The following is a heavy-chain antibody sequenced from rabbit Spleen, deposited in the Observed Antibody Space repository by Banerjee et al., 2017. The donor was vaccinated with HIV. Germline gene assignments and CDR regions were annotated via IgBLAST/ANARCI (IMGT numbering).Heavy chain of an antibody. CDR1: GFSFSSGYS. CDR2: IDAGSGGNT. D-gene: IGHD1-1*01. Sequence: QSLEESGGDLVKPGASLTLTCKASGFSFSSGYSICWVRQAPGKGLEWIACIDAGSGGNTYYASWVNGRFTISKTSSTTVTLQMTSLTVADTATYFCARDLVAVIGWNFNLWGPGTLVTVS. CDR3: ARDLVAVIGWNFNL. J-gene: IGHJ4*01. V-gene: IGHV1S40*01.